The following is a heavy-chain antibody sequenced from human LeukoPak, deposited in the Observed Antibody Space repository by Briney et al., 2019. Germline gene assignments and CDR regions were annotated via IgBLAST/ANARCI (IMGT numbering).Heavy chain of an antibody. CDR2: ISYDGSNK. CDR3: AKDRGDCSTPSCEFDH. J-gene: IGHJ4*02. D-gene: IGHD2-2*01. CDR1: GFTFSSYG. Sequence: GGSLRLSCAASGFTFSSYGMHWVRQAPGKGLEWVAVISYDGSNKYYADSVKGRFTISRDNSKNTLYLQMNSLRADDTAVYYCAKDRGDCSTPSCEFDHWGQGTLVTVSS. V-gene: IGHV3-30*18.